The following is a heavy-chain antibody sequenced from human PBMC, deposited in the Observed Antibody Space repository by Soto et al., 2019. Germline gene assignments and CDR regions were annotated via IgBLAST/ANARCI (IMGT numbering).Heavy chain of an antibody. CDR1: GGTFSSYA. CDR2: IIPIFGTA. CDR3: ARSYGDLYYYYYGMDV. Sequence: SVKVSCKXSGGTFSSYAISWVRQAPGQGLEWMGGIIPIFGTANYAQKFQGRVTITADESTSTAYMELSSLRSEDTAVYYCARSYGDLYYYYYGMDVWGQGTTVTVSS. V-gene: IGHV1-69*13. D-gene: IGHD4-17*01. J-gene: IGHJ6*02.